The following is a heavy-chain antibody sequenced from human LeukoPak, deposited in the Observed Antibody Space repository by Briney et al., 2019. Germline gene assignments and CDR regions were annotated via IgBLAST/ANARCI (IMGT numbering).Heavy chain of an antibody. CDR2: IYYSGST. CDR1: GGSISSSSYY. J-gene: IGHJ5*02. V-gene: IGHV4-39*01. CDR3: ARLCRITIARGWFDP. D-gene: IGHD3-10*01. Sequence: PSETLSLTCTVSGGSISSSSYYWGWIRQPPGKGLEWIGSIYYSGSTYYNPSLKRRVTISVDTSKNQFSLKLSSVTAADTAVYYCARLCRITIARGWFDPWGQGTLVTVSS.